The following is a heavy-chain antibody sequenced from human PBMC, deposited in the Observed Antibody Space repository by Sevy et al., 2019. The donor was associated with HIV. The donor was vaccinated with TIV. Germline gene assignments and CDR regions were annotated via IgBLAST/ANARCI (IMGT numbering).Heavy chain of an antibody. J-gene: IGHJ4*02. CDR3: VRERLGGFSYSLDC. Sequence: GGSLRLSCEASGFSFGTYWMTWVRQAPGKGLEWVATMNQGGTERDDVGSVEGRFTISRDNTKTSLFLQMNSLSAEDTGVYYCVRERLGGFSYSLDCWGQGTLVTVSS. D-gene: IGHD3-16*01. V-gene: IGHV3-7*01. CDR2: MNQGGTER. CDR1: GFSFGTYW.